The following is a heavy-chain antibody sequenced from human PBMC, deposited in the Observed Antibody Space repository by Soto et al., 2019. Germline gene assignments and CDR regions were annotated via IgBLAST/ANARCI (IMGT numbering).Heavy chain of an antibody. CDR1: GFTFSSYG. J-gene: IGHJ6*01. CDR2: ISYDGSNK. D-gene: IGHD5-18*01. CDR3: AKEDGYSYYNYYYYGMDV. V-gene: IGHV3-30*18. Sequence: GWSLRLSCAASGFTFSSYGMHLVRQAPGKGLEWVAFISYDGSNKYYADSVKGRFTISRDNSKNTLYLQMNSLRAEDTAVYYCAKEDGYSYYNYYYYGMDVWGQGTTGTAPQ.